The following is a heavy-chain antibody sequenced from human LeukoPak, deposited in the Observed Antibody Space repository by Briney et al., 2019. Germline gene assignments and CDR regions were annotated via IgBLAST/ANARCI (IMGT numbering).Heavy chain of an antibody. CDR3: AKDLASQLGRGFYYYYGMDV. CDR1: GFTFSSYA. Sequence: PWGSLRLSCAASGFTFSSYAMSWVRQAPGKGLEWVSAISGSGGSTYCADSVKGRFTISRDNSKNTLYLQMNSLRAEDTAVYYCAKDLASQLGRGFYYYYGMDVWGQGTTVTVSS. D-gene: IGHD6-6*01. V-gene: IGHV3-23*01. CDR2: ISGSGGST. J-gene: IGHJ6*02.